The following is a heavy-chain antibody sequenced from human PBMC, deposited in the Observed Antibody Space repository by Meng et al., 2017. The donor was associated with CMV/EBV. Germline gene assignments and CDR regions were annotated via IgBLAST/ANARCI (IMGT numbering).Heavy chain of an antibody. CDR2: INHSGST. Sequence: SETLSLTCAVYGGSSSGYYWSWIRQPPGKGLEWIGEINHSGSTNYNPSLKSRVTISVDTSKNQFSLKLSSVTAADTAVYYCARGHIVVVPAATGYYYYGMDVWGQGTTVTVSS. CDR3: ARGHIVVVPAATGYYYYGMDV. J-gene: IGHJ6*02. D-gene: IGHD2-2*01. V-gene: IGHV4-34*01. CDR1: GGSSSGYY.